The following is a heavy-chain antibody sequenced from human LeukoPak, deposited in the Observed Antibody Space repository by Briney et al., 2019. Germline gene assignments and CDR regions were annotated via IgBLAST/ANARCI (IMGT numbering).Heavy chain of an antibody. V-gene: IGHV3-9*01. CDR3: AKDTGYGDYVWYFDY. Sequence: PGKSLRLSCAASGFTFDDYAMHWVRQAPGKGLEWVSGISWNSGSIGYADSVKGRFTISRDNAKNSLYLQMNSLRAEDTALYYCAKDTGYGDYVWYFDYWGQGTPVTVSS. D-gene: IGHD4-17*01. CDR2: ISWNSGSI. J-gene: IGHJ4*02. CDR1: GFTFDDYA.